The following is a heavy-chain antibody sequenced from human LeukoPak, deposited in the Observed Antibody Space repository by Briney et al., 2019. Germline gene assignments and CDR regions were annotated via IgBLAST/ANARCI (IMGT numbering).Heavy chain of an antibody. CDR3: GRAKDYGCSNLFDL. CDR1: GGSISDYY. J-gene: IGHJ5*02. Sequence: PSETLSLTCTVSGGSISDYYWSWIGQPAGKGLEWIGRIHIGGSINDNPSLKSRVTMSVDTSKNQCSLTLSSVTAADTAVYYCGRAKDYGCSNLFDLWGQGTLVTVSS. CDR2: IHIGGSI. D-gene: IGHD4-23*01. V-gene: IGHV4-4*07.